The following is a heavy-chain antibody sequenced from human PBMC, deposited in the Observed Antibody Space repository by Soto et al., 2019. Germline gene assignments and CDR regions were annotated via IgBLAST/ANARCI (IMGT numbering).Heavy chain of an antibody. Sequence: EVQLVESGGGLVQPGGFLSLSCTASGFIVSDTYVNWVRQAPGKGLEWVSVISNRGDTHYADSVRGRFSLSRDTSDNTSKHHMNNLRVEYTAVYYCAREPRYCRGGSCSITGDAYDIWGQGTMVTVSS. D-gene: IGHD2-15*01. J-gene: IGHJ3*02. CDR2: ISNRGDT. CDR3: AREPRYCRGGSCSITGDAYDI. CDR1: GFIVSDTY. V-gene: IGHV3-66*01.